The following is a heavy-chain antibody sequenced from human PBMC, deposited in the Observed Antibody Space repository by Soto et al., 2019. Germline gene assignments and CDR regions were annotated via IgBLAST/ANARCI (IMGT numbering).Heavy chain of an antibody. Sequence: SETLSLTCAVYGGSFSGYYWNWIRQPPGKGLEWIGEIDHSGYTNYNPSLKSRVTISVDTSKNQFSLRLTSVAPGDTDVYSCARVRDWFHPWGQGTLV. CDR3: ARVRDWFHP. D-gene: IGHD3-3*01. CDR2: IDHSGYT. V-gene: IGHV4-34*01. J-gene: IGHJ5*02. CDR1: GGSFSGYY.